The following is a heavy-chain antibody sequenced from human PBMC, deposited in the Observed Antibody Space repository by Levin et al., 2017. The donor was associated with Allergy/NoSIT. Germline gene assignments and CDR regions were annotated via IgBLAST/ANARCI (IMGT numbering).Heavy chain of an antibody. J-gene: IGHJ4*02. Sequence: GESLKISCAASGFTFGNFAMSWVRQAPGRGLEWVSTIGITGSTFYADSVKGRFTISRDNSQNMLYLQMNSLRADDTALYYCAKGNYGNYDYWGQGTLVTVSS. CDR2: IGITGST. CDR1: GFTFGNFA. V-gene: IGHV3-23*01. D-gene: IGHD4-11*01. CDR3: AKGNYGNYDY.